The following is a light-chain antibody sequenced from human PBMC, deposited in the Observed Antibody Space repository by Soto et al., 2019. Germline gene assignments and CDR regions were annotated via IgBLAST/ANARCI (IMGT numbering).Light chain of an antibody. CDR1: QSISTC. CDR3: QQSYTSRIT. Sequence: THLPQWPPTLPASVGARVHISCRASQSISTCLSWYQQKAGKAPKLLIFAASSLQSGVPSRFSGSGSGTDFTLTVSNLQPEDFATYYCQQSYTSRITSALPARLDI. CDR2: AAS. J-gene: IGKJ5*01. V-gene: IGKV1-39*01.